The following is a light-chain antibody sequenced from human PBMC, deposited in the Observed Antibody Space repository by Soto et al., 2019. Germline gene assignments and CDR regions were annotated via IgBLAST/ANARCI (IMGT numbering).Light chain of an antibody. CDR3: QQYDSRPNT. J-gene: IGKJ2*01. CDR1: QSLAANY. Sequence: EIVLTQSPGILSLSPGERATLSCRASQSLAANYLAWYQQKPGQAPRLLISGASSRATGIPDRFSGSGSGTDFTLTIINLQPEDVATYYCQQYDSRPNTFGQGTKVEIK. CDR2: GAS. V-gene: IGKV3-20*01.